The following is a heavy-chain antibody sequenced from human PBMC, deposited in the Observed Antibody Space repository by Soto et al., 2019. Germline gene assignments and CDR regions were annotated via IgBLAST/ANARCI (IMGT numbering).Heavy chain of an antibody. CDR1: GFSFSSYG. Sequence: GGSLRLSCVGSGFSFSSYGMHWVRQAPGKGLEWVALIWYDGSNKYYADSVKGRFTISRHNSKNTLYLQMSSLRADDTAVYYCARAGGSTDYYYGMDVWGQGTTVTVSS. J-gene: IGHJ6*02. CDR2: IWYDGSNK. V-gene: IGHV3-33*01. CDR3: ARAGGSTDYYYGMDV.